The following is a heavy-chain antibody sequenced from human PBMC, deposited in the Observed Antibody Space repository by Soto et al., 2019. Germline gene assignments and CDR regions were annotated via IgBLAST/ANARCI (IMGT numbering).Heavy chain of an antibody. V-gene: IGHV6-1*01. CDR1: GDSVSSNSAA. CDR3: VRGIGYIDS. CDR2: TYYRSKWYN. J-gene: IGHJ4*02. Sequence: QVQLQQSGPGLVKPSQTLSLTCAISGDSVSSNSAAWSWIRQSPSRVLEWLGRTYYRSKWYNDYAVSVKSRITINPDTSKNQFALQLKFVTPEDTAVYYCVRGIGYIDSWGQGTLVTVSS. D-gene: IGHD3-3*01.